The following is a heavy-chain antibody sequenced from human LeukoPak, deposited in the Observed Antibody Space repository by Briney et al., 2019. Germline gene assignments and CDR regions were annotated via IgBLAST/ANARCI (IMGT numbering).Heavy chain of an antibody. CDR1: GFTFSSYG. V-gene: IGHV3-30*18. CDR2: ISYDGSNK. D-gene: IGHD6-13*01. CDR3: AKSSSSWYMSY. Sequence: GGSLRLSCAASGFTFSSYGMHWVRQAPGKGLEWVAVISYDGSNKYYADSVKGRFTISRDNSKNTLYLQMDSLRAEDTAVYYCAKSSSSWYMSYWGQGTLVTVSS. J-gene: IGHJ4*02.